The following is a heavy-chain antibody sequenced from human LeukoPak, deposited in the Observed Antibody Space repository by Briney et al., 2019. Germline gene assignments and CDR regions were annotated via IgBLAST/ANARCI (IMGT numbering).Heavy chain of an antibody. D-gene: IGHD3-9*01. V-gene: IGHV1-69*06. CDR2: IIPIFGTA. CDR3: ARDAQLRYFDWLSPYYYYYMDV. J-gene: IGHJ6*03. Sequence: SVKVSCKASGGTFSSYAISWVRQAPGQGLEWMGGIIPIFGTANYAQKFQGRVTITADKSTSTAYMELSSLRSEDTAVYYCARDAQLRYFDWLSPYYYYYMDVWGKGTTVTVSS. CDR1: GGTFSSYA.